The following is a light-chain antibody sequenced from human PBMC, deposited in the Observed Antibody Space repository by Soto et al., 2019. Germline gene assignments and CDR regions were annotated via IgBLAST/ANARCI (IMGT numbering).Light chain of an antibody. V-gene: IGKV3-15*01. J-gene: IGKJ4*01. CDR1: QSVSSK. Sequence: EIVMTQSPATLSVSPGERATLSCRASQSVSSKLAWYQQKPGQAPRLLIYGASTRATAVPARFSGSGSGTEFTLTISSMQSEDFAVYYCQQYHNWPLTFGGGTKVEIK. CDR3: QQYHNWPLT. CDR2: GAS.